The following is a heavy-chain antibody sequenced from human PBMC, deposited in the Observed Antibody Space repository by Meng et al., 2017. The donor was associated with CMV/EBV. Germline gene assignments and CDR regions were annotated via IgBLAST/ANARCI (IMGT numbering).Heavy chain of an antibody. CDR3: ARKTPPDY. J-gene: IGHJ4*02. Sequence: GESLKISCAASGFTFSSYWMHWVRQAPGKGLVWVSRINCDGSSTSYADYVKGRFTISRDNAKNTLYLQMNSLRAEGTAVYYCARKTPPDYWGQGTLVTVSS. V-gene: IGHV3-74*01. CDR2: INCDGSST. CDR1: GFTFSSYW.